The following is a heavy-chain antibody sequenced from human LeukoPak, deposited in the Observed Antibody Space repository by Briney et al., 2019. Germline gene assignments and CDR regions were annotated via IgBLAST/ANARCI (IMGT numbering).Heavy chain of an antibody. Sequence: ASVNVSCKASGYTFTGYYMHWVRQAPGQGLEWMGWINPNSGGTNYAQKFQGRVTMTRDTSISTAYMELSRLRSDDTAVYYCARAPDYGDYVDYWGQGTLVTVSS. CDR2: INPNSGGT. V-gene: IGHV1-2*02. CDR3: ARAPDYGDYVDY. D-gene: IGHD4-17*01. CDR1: GYTFTGYY. J-gene: IGHJ4*02.